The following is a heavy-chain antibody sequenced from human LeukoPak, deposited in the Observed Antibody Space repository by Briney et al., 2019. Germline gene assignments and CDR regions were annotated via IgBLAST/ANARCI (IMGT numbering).Heavy chain of an antibody. CDR2: ISSSNSYI. J-gene: IGHJ4*02. V-gene: IGHV3-21*01. D-gene: IGHD5-24*01. Sequence: GGSLRLSCAASGFTFSDYAMSWVCQAPGKGLEWVSSISSSNSYIYYADSVKGRFTISKDDAKNSLSLHMNSLRAEDTAVYYCARDLIGGYNGGYFDSWGQGILVTVSS. CDR3: ARDLIGGYNGGYFDS. CDR1: GFTFSDYA.